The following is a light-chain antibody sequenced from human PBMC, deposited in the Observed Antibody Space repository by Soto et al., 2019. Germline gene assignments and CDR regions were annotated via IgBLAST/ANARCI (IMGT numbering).Light chain of an antibody. V-gene: IGLV2-14*01. Sequence: QSALTQPASVSGSPGQSITISCTGTDHDIGSYLYVSWFQQHPGKAPKVVIFEVNNRPAGISDRFSGSKSGNTASLTISGLQPEDEANYFCSSFTTIGTVIFGVGTKLNVL. J-gene: IGLJ2*01. CDR2: EVN. CDR3: SSFTTIGTVI. CDR1: DHDIGSYLY.